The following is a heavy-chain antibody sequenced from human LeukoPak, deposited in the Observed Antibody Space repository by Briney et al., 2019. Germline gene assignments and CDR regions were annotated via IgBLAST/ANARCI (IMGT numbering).Heavy chain of an antibody. Sequence: SETLSPTCTVSGGSISSYYWSWIRQPAGKGLEWIGRIYTSGSTNYNPSLKSRVTMSVDTSKNQFSLKLSSVTAADTAVYYCARDASWGGDYSYYFDYWGQGTLVTVSS. CDR2: IYTSGST. D-gene: IGHD4-17*01. CDR1: GGSISSYY. V-gene: IGHV4-4*07. J-gene: IGHJ4*02. CDR3: ARDASWGGDYSYYFDY.